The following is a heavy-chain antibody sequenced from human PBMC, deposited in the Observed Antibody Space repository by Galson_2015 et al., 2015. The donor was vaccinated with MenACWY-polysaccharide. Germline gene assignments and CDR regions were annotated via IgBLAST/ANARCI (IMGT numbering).Heavy chain of an antibody. Sequence: SLRLSCAASGLRFYGSGMHWVRQAPGKGLEWVAVIQNDGSEKVYADSVKGRFTISRDNSKNTVYLQMNSLRVEDTAVYYCAREGSRIVFHAFDTWGQGTLVTVSS. V-gene: IGHV3-33*01. CDR2: IQNDGSEK. CDR1: GLRFYGSG. J-gene: IGHJ3*02. CDR3: AREGSRIVFHAFDT. D-gene: IGHD6-13*01.